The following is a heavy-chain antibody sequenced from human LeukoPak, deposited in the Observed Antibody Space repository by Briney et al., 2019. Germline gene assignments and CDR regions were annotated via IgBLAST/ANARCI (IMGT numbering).Heavy chain of an antibody. D-gene: IGHD2-2*01. CDR2: ISGSGGST. V-gene: IGHV3-23*01. CDR3: ARDCSSTSCPDAFDI. Sequence: GGSLRLSCAASGFTFSSYAMSWVRQAPGKGLEWVSAISGSGGSTYYADSVKGRFTISRDNSKNTLYLQMNSLRAEDTAVYYCARDCSSTSCPDAFDIWGQGTMVTVSS. J-gene: IGHJ3*02. CDR1: GFTFSSYA.